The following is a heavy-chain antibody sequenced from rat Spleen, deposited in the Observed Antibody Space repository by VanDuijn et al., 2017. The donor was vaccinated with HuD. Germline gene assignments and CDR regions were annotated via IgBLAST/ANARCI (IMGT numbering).Heavy chain of an antibody. Sequence: EVQLVESDGGLVQPGRSLKLSCAASGLSFSNYDMAWVRQGPTKGLEWVATISSSGGRTYYRDSVKGRFTISRDNAKNTLYLQMNSLRSEDTATYYCATGPRILRIDWFTYWGQGTLVTVSS. J-gene: IGHJ3*01. D-gene: IGHD1-6*01. CDR3: ATGPRILRIDWFTY. CDR1: GLSFSNYD. CDR2: ISSSGGRT. V-gene: IGHV5S13*01.